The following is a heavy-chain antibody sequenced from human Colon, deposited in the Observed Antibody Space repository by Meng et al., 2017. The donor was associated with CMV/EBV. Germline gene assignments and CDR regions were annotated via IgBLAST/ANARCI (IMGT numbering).Heavy chain of an antibody. V-gene: IGHV6-1*01. CDR2: TYYRSKWYN. CDR3: ARVAVGISSFDY. Sequence: QVQLQQSGPGLVKPSXXXXPXXALSGDSVSSTSAAWNWIRQSPSRGLEWLGRTYYRSKWYNDYAVSVKSRITINPDTSKNQFSLQLNSVTPEDTAVYYCARVAVGISSFDYWGQGTLVTVSS. D-gene: IGHD1-26*01. J-gene: IGHJ4*02. CDR1: GDSVSSTSAA.